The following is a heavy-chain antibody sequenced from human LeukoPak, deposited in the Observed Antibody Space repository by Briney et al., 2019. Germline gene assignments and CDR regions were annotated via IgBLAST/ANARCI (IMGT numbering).Heavy chain of an antibody. J-gene: IGHJ5*02. CDR3: AREFHVPYYDILTGYYNYWFDP. D-gene: IGHD3-9*01. CDR2: ISAYNGNT. CDR1: GYTFTGYG. V-gene: IGHV1-18*01. Sequence: ASVKVSCKASGYTFTGYGISWVRQAPGQGLEWMGWISAYNGNTNYAQKLQGRVTMTTDTSTSTAYMELRSLRSGDTAVYYCAREFHVPYYDILTGYYNYWFDPWGQGTLVTVSS.